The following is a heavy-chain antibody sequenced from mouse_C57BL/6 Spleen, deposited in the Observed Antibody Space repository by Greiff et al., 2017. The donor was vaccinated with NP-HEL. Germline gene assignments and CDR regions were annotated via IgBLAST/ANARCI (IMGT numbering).Heavy chain of an antibody. CDR3: ARGTLPTRYFDV. CDR2: INPSTGGT. V-gene: IGHV1-42*01. J-gene: IGHJ1*03. D-gene: IGHD5-5*01. Sequence: VQLKQSGPELVKPGASVKISCKASGYSFTGYYMNWVKQSPEKSLEWIGEINPSTGGTTYNQKFKAKATLTVDKSSSTAYMQLKSLTSEDSAVYYCARGTLPTRYFDVWGTGTTVTVSS. CDR1: GYSFTGYY.